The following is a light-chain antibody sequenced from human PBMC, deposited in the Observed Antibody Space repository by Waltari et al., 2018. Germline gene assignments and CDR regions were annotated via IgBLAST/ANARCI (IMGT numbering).Light chain of an antibody. CDR1: ALPKKV. V-gene: IGLV3-10*01. CDR2: DDN. Sequence: SYELTQPPSVSLSPGQTARPPLSRAALPKKVAIWDQPKSAQAPVLVIYDDNKRPSGIPERFSASSSGTMATLTITGAQEEDEGDYYCYSTDSSGYERVFGGGTKLTV. CDR3: YSTDSSGYERV. J-gene: IGLJ3*02.